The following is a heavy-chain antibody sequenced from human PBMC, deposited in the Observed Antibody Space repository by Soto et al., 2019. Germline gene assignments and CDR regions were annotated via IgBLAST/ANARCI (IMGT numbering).Heavy chain of an antibody. J-gene: IGHJ6*02. CDR2: INHSGST. V-gene: IGHV4-34*01. Sequence: TLSLTCAVYGGSFSGYYWSWIRQPPGKGLEWIGEINHSGSTNHNPSLKSRVTISVDTSKNQFSLKLSSVTAADTAVYYCARDRRGSYYYYGMDVWGQGTTVTVSS. CDR1: GGSFSGYY. CDR3: ARDRRGSYYYYGMDV. D-gene: IGHD1-26*01.